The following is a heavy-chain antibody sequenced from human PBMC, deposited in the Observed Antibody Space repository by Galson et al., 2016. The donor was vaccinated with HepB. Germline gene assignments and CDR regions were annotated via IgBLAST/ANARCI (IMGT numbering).Heavy chain of an antibody. CDR2: SYYSGST. D-gene: IGHD6-19*01. Sequence: SETLSLTCTVSDGSVSSSSYYWGWIRQPPGKGLEWIGSSYYSGSTYYNPSLKSRVTISVDMSKNQFYLKVSSVTAADTAVYYCARLSAPAGNYWGQGTLVTVSS. CDR1: DGSVSSSSYY. CDR3: ARLSAPAGNY. V-gene: IGHV4-39*01. J-gene: IGHJ4*02.